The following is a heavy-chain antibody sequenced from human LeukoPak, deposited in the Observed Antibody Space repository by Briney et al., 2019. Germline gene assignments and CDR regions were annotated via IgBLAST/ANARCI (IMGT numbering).Heavy chain of an antibody. CDR3: AELGITMIGGV. V-gene: IGHV3-48*03. Sequence: GGSLRLSCAASGFTFSSYAMNWVRQASGKGLEWVSYVSSSGSTIYYADSVKGRFTISRDNAKNSVYLQMNSLRADDTAVYFCAELGITMIGGVWGKGTTVTISS. CDR1: GFTFSSYA. CDR2: VSSSGSTI. J-gene: IGHJ6*04. D-gene: IGHD3-10*02.